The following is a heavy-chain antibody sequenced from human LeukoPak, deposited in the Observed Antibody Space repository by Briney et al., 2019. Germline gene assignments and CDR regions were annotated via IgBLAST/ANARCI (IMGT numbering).Heavy chain of an antibody. V-gene: IGHV1-69*04. CDR3: ARGRIAARLTHTRRPYYYYGMDV. J-gene: IGHJ6*02. Sequence: ASVKVSCKASGGTFSSYAISWVRQAPGQGLEWMGRIIPILGIANYAQKFQGRVTITADKSTSTAYMELSSLRSEDTAVYYCARGRIAARLTHTRRPYYYYGMDVWGQGTTVTVSS. CDR1: GGTFSSYA. CDR2: IIPILGIA. D-gene: IGHD6-6*01.